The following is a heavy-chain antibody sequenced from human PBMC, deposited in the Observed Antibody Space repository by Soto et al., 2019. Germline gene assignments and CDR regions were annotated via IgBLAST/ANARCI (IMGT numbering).Heavy chain of an antibody. CDR1: GGTFSSYA. Sequence: QVQLVQSGAEVKKPGSSVKVSCKASGGTFSSYAISWVRQAPGQGLEWMGGIIPIFGTANYAQKVQGRVTITADESTSTADMELSSLRSEDTAVYYCARGTKYDFWIGHHPEYWGQGTLVTVSS. CDR2: IIPIFGTA. D-gene: IGHD3-3*01. CDR3: ARGTKYDFWIGHHPEY. J-gene: IGHJ4*02. V-gene: IGHV1-69*01.